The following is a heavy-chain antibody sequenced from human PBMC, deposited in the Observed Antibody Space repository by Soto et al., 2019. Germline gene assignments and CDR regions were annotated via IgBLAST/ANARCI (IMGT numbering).Heavy chain of an antibody. CDR3: ALRSMAVVPEY. CDR1: GDSISSYY. J-gene: IGHJ4*02. Sequence: QVQLQESGPGLVKPSETLSLTCAVSGDSISSYYCMWIRQPPGKGLESIGYLYYGRSANNNPSLQSLVTLSVDTSTNQCSLTLSSMTAADTAVYYCALRSMAVVPEYWGQGTLVTVSS. V-gene: IGHV4-59*01. CDR2: LYYGRSA. D-gene: IGHD3-22*01.